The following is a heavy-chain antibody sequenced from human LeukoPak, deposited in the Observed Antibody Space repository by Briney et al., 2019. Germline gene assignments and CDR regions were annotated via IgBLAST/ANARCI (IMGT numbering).Heavy chain of an antibody. Sequence: SETLSLTCTVSGGSISSYYWSWIRQPPGKGLEWIGFIFYSGTTNYNPSLKSRVTISVGTSKNQFSLKLSSVTAADTAVYYCARGGWNKFDYWGQGTLVTVSS. CDR1: GGSISSYY. CDR3: ARGGWNKFDY. CDR2: IFYSGTT. D-gene: IGHD3-22*01. V-gene: IGHV4-59*01. J-gene: IGHJ4*02.